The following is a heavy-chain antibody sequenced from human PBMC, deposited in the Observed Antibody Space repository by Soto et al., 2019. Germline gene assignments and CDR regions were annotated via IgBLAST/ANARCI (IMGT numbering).Heavy chain of an antibody. J-gene: IGHJ6*02. V-gene: IGHV4-39*01. CDR2: IYYSGST. CDR3: ARQVGMTQDYYYYGMDV. D-gene: IGHD6-13*01. CDR1: GGSISSSSYY. Sequence: QLQLHESGPGLVKPSETLSLTCTVSGGSISSSSYYWGWIRQPPGKGLEWIGSIYYSGSTYYNPSLKSRVTISVDTSKNQFSLKLSSVTAADTAVYYCARQVGMTQDYYYYGMDVWGQGTTVTVSS.